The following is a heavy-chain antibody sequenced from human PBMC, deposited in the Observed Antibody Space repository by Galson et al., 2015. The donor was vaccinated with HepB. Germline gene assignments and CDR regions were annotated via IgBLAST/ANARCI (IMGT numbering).Heavy chain of an antibody. V-gene: IGHV3-48*02. CDR2: ISSSSTTI. D-gene: IGHD6-19*01. J-gene: IGHJ6*02. Sequence: SLRLSCAASTFIFSTYSMNWVRQAPGKGLEWVSYISSSSTTIYYADSVKGRFTISRDSAKYSLYLQINSLRDEDTAVYYCARDRLGYYGMDVWGQGTTVTVSS. CDR3: ARDRLGYYGMDV. CDR1: TFIFSTYS.